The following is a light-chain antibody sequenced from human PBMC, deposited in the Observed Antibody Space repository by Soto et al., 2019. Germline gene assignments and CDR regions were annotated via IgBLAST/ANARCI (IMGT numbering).Light chain of an antibody. Sequence: EIVMTQSPATLSVSPGERATLSCRASQCVSSNLAWYQQKPGQAPGLLIYGASTRATGIPARFSGSGSGTEFTLTISGLQSEDFAVYYCQQYNNWPPWTFGQGTKVEIK. CDR2: GAS. CDR1: QCVSSN. V-gene: IGKV3-15*01. J-gene: IGKJ1*01. CDR3: QQYNNWPPWT.